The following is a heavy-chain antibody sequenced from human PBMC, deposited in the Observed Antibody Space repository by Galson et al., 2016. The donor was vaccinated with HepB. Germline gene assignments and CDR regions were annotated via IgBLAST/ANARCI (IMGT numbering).Heavy chain of an antibody. D-gene: IGHD1-1*01. J-gene: IGHJ4*02. CDR2: ISVSGSTT. CDR3: AKTPERYIDY. CDR1: GFTFSRCA. Sequence: SLRLSCAASGFTFSRCAMSWVRQAPGKGLEWVSVISVSGSTTHYADSVKGRFTISRDNSKNTLYLQMNSLRAEDTAVYYCAKTPERYIDYWGQGTLVTVSS. V-gene: IGHV3-23*01.